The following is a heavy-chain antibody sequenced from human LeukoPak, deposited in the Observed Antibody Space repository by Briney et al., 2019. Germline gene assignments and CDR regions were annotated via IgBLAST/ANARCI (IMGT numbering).Heavy chain of an antibody. CDR2: IYSGGST. D-gene: IGHD2/OR15-2a*01. J-gene: IGHJ5*02. CDR3: ARGKTSQNIVTRKTYNWFDP. Sequence: QTGGSLRLSCAASGFTVSSNYTSWVRQAPGKGLEWVSIIYSGGSTFYADSVKGRFTISRDNSKNTLYLQMNSLRAEDTAVYYCARGKTSQNIVTRKTYNWFDPWGQGTLVTVSS. CDR1: GFTVSSNY. V-gene: IGHV3-53*01.